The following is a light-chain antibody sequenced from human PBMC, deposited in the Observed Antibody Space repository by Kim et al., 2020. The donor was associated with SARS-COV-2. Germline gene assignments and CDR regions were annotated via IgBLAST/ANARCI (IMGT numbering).Light chain of an antibody. CDR1: QNINNW. J-gene: IGKJ4*01. Sequence: DIQMNQSPSTLSASVGDRVTITCRASQNINNWLAWYQQKPGKAPNLLIYKASSLESGVPSKFSGSGSGTEFTLTISSLQPDDFATYYCQQYDSYPLTFGGGTKVDIK. CDR2: KAS. V-gene: IGKV1-5*03. CDR3: QQYDSYPLT.